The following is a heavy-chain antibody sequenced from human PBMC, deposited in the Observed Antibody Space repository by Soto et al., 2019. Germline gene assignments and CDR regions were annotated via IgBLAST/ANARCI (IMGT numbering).Heavy chain of an antibody. D-gene: IGHD3-3*01. V-gene: IGHV1-69*01. CDR3: ATDRQITTFGVASAPYALDV. Sequence: TGNYAQKFQGRVTITADESTSTAYMELNSLRSEDTAVYYCATDRQITTFGVASAPYALDVWGQGTTVTVSS. CDR2: TG. J-gene: IGHJ6*02.